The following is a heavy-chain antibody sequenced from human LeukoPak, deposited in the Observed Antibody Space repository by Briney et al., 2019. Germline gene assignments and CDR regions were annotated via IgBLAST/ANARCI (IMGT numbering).Heavy chain of an antibody. V-gene: IGHV1-18*01. D-gene: IGHD5-18*01. CDR2: SSAYNGNT. CDR1: GYTFTDFG. J-gene: IGHJ4*02. Sequence: GASVKVSCKASGYTFTDFGISWVRQAPGQGLEWMGWSSAYNGNTKYAQNVQGRVTMTADTSTDTAYMELRSLRSDDTAVYYCARDLGEDTTMIFLDFWGQGTLVTVSS. CDR3: ARDLGEDTTMIFLDF.